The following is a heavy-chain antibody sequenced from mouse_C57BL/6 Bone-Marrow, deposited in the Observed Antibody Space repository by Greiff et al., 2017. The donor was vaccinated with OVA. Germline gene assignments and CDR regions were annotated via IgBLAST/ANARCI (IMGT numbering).Heavy chain of an antibody. CDR3: ASFYVRTGYAMDY. CDR1: GYTFTSYG. CDR2: INPRSGNT. V-gene: IGHV1-81*01. J-gene: IGHJ4*01. Sequence: QVQLQQSGAELARPGASVKLSCKASGYTFTSYGISWVKQRPGQGLEWIGEINPRSGNTYYNEKFKGKATLTADKSSSTAYMELRSLTSEDSAVYFCASFYVRTGYAMDYWGQGTSVTVSS. D-gene: IGHD4-1*01.